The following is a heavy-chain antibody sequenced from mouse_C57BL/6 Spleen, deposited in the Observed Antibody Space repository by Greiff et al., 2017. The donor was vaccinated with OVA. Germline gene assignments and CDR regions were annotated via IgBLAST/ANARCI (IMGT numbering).Heavy chain of an antibody. D-gene: IGHD3-3*01. CDR3: VRQGGRDYFDY. V-gene: IGHV10-1*01. CDR1: GFSFNTYA. CDR2: IRSKSNNYAT. Sequence: EVQLVESGGGLVQPKGSLKLSCAASGFSFNTYAMNWVRQAPGKGLEWVARIRSKSNNYATYYADSVKDRFTISRDDSESMLYLQMNNLKTEDTAMYYCVRQGGRDYFDYWGQGTTLTVSS. J-gene: IGHJ2*01.